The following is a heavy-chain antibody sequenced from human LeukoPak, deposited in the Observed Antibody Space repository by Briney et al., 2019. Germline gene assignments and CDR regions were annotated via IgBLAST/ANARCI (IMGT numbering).Heavy chain of an antibody. Sequence: ASVKVSCKASGYTFTNYGISWVRQAPGQGLEWMGGISAYNGNTNYAQKLQGRVTMTTDTSTSTAYMELRSLRSDDTAVYYCARDGAYSGSYPFDYWGQGTLVTVSS. D-gene: IGHD1-26*01. CDR2: ISAYNGNT. V-gene: IGHV1-18*01. J-gene: IGHJ4*02. CDR1: GYTFTNYG. CDR3: ARDGAYSGSYPFDY.